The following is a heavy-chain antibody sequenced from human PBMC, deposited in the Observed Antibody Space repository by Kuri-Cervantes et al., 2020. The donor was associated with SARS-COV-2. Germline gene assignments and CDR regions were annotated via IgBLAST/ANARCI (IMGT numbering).Heavy chain of an antibody. Sequence: GSLRLSCTVSGGSISSYYWSWIRQPPGKGLEWIGYIYYSGSTNYNPSLKSRVTMSVDTSKNQFSLKLSSVTAADTAVYYCARTRMVNTAMAYSGAFDIWGQGTMVTVSS. CDR2: IYYSGST. D-gene: IGHD5-18*01. J-gene: IGHJ3*02. CDR1: GGSISSYY. CDR3: ARTRMVNTAMAYSGAFDI. V-gene: IGHV4-59*12.